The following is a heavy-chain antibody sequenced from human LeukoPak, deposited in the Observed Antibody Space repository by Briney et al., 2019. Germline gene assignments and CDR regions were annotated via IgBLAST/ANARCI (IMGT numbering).Heavy chain of an antibody. D-gene: IGHD3-3*01. V-gene: IGHV3-21*06. CDR3: TRVRGRMEWSDFDY. Sequence: GGSLRLSCEASGLTFSQFTMLWGLQAPGKGLEWVSSISSSSSDIYYADSVKGRFTISRDNIKNSLYLQMNSLRAEDTAVYYCTRVRGRMEWSDFDYWGQGTLVTVSS. CDR1: GLTFSQFT. J-gene: IGHJ4*02. CDR2: ISSSSSDI.